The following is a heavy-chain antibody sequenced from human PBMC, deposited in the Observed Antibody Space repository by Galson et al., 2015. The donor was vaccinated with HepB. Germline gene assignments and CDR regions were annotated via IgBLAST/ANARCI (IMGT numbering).Heavy chain of an antibody. CDR2: ISYDGSNK. J-gene: IGHJ4*02. CDR3: ARVHGGVTTDLFDY. Sequence: SLRLSCAASGFTFSSYAMHWVRQAPGKGLEWVAVISYDGSNKYYADSVKGRFTISRDNSKNTLYLQMNSLRAEDTAVYYCARVHGGVTTDLFDYWGQGTLVTVSS. V-gene: IGHV3-30-3*01. CDR1: GFTFSSYA. D-gene: IGHD4-11*01.